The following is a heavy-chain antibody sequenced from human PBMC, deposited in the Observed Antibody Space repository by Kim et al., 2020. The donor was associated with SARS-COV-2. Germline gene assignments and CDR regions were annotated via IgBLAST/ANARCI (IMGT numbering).Heavy chain of an antibody. D-gene: IGHD3-10*01. V-gene: IGHV4-34*01. CDR3: ARCVGPLRGVILRLNWFDP. CDR2: INHSGST. Sequence: SETLSLTCAVYGGSFSGYYWSWIRQPPGKGLEWIGEINHSGSTNYNPSLKSRVTISVDTSKNQFSLKLSSVTAADTAVYYCARCVGPLRGVILRLNWFDPWGQGTLVTVSS. CDR1: GGSFSGYY. J-gene: IGHJ5*02.